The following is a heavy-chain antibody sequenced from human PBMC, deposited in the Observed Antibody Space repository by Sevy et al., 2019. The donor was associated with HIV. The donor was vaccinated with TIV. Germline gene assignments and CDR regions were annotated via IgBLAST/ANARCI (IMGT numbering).Heavy chain of an antibody. CDR1: GYTLTELS. D-gene: IGHD3-22*01. CDR2: FDPEDDEK. J-gene: IGHJ4*02. V-gene: IGHV1-24*01. CDR3: ATTKDYYDTSGYPFDS. Sequence: ASVKVSCKVSGYTLTELSMHWVRQAPGKGLEWMGTFDPEDDEKIYAQKFQGRVTMTEDTSTDTAYMELSRLRSEDTAVYYCATTKDYYDTSGYPFDSLGQGTLVTVSS.